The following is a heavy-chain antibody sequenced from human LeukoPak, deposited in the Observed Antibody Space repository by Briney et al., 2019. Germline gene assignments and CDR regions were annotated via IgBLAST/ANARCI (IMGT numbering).Heavy chain of an antibody. J-gene: IGHJ4*02. CDR3: ARDEGGSYSFDY. V-gene: IGHV3-13*01. D-gene: IGHD1-26*01. Sequence: GGSLRLSCAASGFTFSRYDMHWVRQPIGKGLEWVSAIGTGGDTYYLDSVKGRFTISRENAKSSLFLQMNSLRAEDSAVYYCARDEGGSYSFDYWGQGTLVTVSS. CDR2: IGTGGDT. CDR1: GFTFSRYD.